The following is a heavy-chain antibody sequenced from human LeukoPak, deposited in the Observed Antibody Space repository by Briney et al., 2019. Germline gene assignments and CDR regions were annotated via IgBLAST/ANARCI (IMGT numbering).Heavy chain of an antibody. V-gene: IGHV4-34*01. J-gene: IGHJ6*03. D-gene: IGHD3-16*01. CDR1: GGSISGYY. CDR2: INHSGST. Sequence: SETLSLTCTVSGGSISGYYWSWIRQPPGKGLEWIGEINHSGSTNYNPSLKSRVTISVDTSKNQFSLKLSSVTAADTAVYYCARALAGDYYYYYYYMDVWGKGTTVTVSS. CDR3: ARALAGDYYYYYYYMDV.